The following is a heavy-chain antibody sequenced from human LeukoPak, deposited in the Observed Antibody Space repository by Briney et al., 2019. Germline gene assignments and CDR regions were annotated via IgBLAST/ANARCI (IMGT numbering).Heavy chain of an antibody. CDR2: IYFSGST. CDR1: GSSIRSYY. Sequence: SETLSLTCTVSGSSIRSYYWSWIRQPPGKGLEWIGYIYFSGSTSYNPSLKSRVTISVDRSKNQFSLKLSSVAAADTAVYYCARSYDTNFDYWGQGTLVTVSS. V-gene: IGHV4-59*01. D-gene: IGHD3-3*01. CDR3: ARSYDTNFDY. J-gene: IGHJ4*02.